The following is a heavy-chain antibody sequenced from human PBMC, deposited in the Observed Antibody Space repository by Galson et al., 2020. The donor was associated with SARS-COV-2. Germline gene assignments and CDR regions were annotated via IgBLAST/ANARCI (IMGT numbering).Heavy chain of an antibody. CDR3: ASAAVAGAPLGGYYYYGMDV. Sequence: ETSETLSLTCAVYGGSFSGYYWSWIRQPPGKGLEWIGEINHSGSTNYNPSLKSRVTISVDTSKNQFSLKLSSVTAADTAVYYCASAAVAGAPLGGYYYYGMDVWGQGTTVTVSS. CDR2: INHSGST. V-gene: IGHV4-34*01. CDR1: GGSFSGYY. J-gene: IGHJ6*02. D-gene: IGHD6-19*01.